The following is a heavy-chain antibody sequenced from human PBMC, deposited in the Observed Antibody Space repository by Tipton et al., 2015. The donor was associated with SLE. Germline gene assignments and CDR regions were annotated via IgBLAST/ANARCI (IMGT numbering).Heavy chain of an antibody. Sequence: SLRLSCAASGFTFSNYAITWVRQAPGKGLEWVSYISSSSSTIYYADSVKGRFTISRDNAKNSLYLQMNSLRAEDTAVYYCARPLKGVQLLAARRDYYYGMDVWGQGTTVTVSS. D-gene: IGHD6-6*01. J-gene: IGHJ6*02. V-gene: IGHV3-48*01. CDR1: GFTFSNYA. CDR3: ARPLKGVQLLAARRDYYYGMDV. CDR2: ISSSSSTI.